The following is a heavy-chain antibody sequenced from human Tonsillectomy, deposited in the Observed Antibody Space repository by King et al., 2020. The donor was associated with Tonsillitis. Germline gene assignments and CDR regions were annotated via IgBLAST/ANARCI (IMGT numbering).Heavy chain of an antibody. CDR2: MYHTGSS. V-gene: IGHV4-38-2*01. D-gene: IGHD1-1*01. CDR1: GFSISSGYY. CDR3: ARGRTDLAY. Sequence: QLQESGTGLVKPSETLSLTCAVSGFSISSGYYWGWIRQPPGKGLEWIGSMYHTGSSYYNPSLKSRVTISVDTSKNQFSLKLNSVTASDTAVYYCARGRTDLAYWGQGTLVTVSA. J-gene: IGHJ4*02.